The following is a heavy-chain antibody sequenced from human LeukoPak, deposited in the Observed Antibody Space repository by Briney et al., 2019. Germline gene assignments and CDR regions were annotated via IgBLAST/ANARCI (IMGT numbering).Heavy chain of an antibody. CDR2: INAGNGNT. V-gene: IGHV1-3*01. CDR3: ARDRRIAAAGMRGFDP. CDR1: GYTFTSYA. Sequence: ASVKVSCKASGYTFTSYAMHWVRQAPGQRLEWMGWINAGNGNTKYSQKFQGRVTMTRDTSISTAYMELSRLRSDDTAVYYCARDRRIAAAGMRGFDPWGQGTLVTVSS. J-gene: IGHJ5*02. D-gene: IGHD6-13*01.